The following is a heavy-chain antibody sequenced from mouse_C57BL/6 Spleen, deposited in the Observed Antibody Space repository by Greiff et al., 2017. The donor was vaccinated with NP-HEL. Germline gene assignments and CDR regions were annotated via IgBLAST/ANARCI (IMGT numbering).Heavy chain of an antibody. CDR2: IRSKSNNYAT. CDR1: GFSFNTYA. J-gene: IGHJ4*01. Sequence: EVKLLESGGGLVQPKGSLKLSCAASGFSFNTYAMNWVRQAPGKGLEWVARIRSKSNNYATYYADSVKDRFTISRDDSESMLYLQMNNLKTEDTAMYYCVRHGDDYYAMDYWGQGTSVTVSS. CDR3: VRHGDDYYAMDY. V-gene: IGHV10-1*01.